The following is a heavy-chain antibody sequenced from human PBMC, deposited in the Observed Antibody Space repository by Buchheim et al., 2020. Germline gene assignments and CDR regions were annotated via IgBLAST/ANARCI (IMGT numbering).Heavy chain of an antibody. CDR1: GFTFSSYA. J-gene: IGHJ4*02. CDR2: ISGSGGST. CDR3: AKSPGPAMGCRRYCSSTSCYCYFDY. Sequence: EVQLLESGGGLVQPGGSLRLSCAASGFTFSSYAMSWVRQAPGKGLEWVSAISGSGGSTYYADSVKGRFTISRDNSKNTLYLQMNSLRAEDTAVYYCAKSPGPAMGCRRYCSSTSCYCYFDYWGQGTL. D-gene: IGHD2-2*01. V-gene: IGHV3-23*01.